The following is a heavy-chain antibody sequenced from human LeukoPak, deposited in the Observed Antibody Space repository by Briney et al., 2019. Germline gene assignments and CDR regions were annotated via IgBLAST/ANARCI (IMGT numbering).Heavy chain of an antibody. CDR3: ARDRVYDAFDI. V-gene: IGHV4-59*12. CDR2: IYYSGST. CDR1: GGSISSYY. Sequence: SETLSLTCTVSGGSISSYYWSWIRQPPGKGLEWIGYIYYSGSTYYNPSLKSRVTMSVDRSKNQFSLKLSSVTAADTAVYYCARDRVYDAFDIWGQGTMVTVSS. J-gene: IGHJ3*02. D-gene: IGHD6-13*01.